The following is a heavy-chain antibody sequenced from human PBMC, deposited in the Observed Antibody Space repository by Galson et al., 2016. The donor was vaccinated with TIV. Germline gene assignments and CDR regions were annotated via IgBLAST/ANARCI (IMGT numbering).Heavy chain of an antibody. J-gene: IGHJ4*02. D-gene: IGHD2-21*01. CDR2: VRYTGTYT. V-gene: IGHV3-30*02. Sequence: LRLSCAASGFALRNYGMHWVRQAPGKGLEWLAFVRYTGTYTTYADSIQGRFTLSRDISESTLYLHMNNLRPDDTAIYYCVKDQLPYCGGDCFQPPFDSWVQGTLLTVSA. CDR1: GFALRNYG. CDR3: VKDQLPYCGGDCFQPPFDS.